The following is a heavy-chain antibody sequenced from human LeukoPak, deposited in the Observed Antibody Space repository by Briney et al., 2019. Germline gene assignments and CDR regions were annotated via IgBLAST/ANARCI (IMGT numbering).Heavy chain of an antibody. Sequence: GGSLRLSCAASGFTFSSYGMSWVRQAPGKGLEWVSAISGSGGSTYYADSVKGRFTISRDNSMNTLNLQMSSLRPEDTAVYYCARSVAGITCFDPWGQGTLVTVSS. V-gene: IGHV3-23*01. D-gene: IGHD6-19*01. CDR1: GFTFSSYG. CDR3: ARSVAGITCFDP. CDR2: ISGSGGST. J-gene: IGHJ5*02.